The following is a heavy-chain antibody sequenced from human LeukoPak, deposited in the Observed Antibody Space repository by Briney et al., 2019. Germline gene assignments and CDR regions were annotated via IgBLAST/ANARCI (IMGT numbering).Heavy chain of an antibody. CDR2: INPNSGGT. Sequence: GASVKVSCKASGYTFTGYYMHWVRQAPGQGLEWMGWINPNSGGTNYAQKFQGRVTMTRDTSISTAYMELSRLRSDDTAVYYCARVPDSGSTHFDYWGQGTLVTVSS. CDR1: GYTFTGYY. CDR3: ARVPDSGSTHFDY. J-gene: IGHJ4*02. D-gene: IGHD5-12*01. V-gene: IGHV1-2*02.